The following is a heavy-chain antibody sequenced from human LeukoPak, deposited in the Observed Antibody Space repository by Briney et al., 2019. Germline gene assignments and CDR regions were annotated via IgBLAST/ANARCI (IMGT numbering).Heavy chain of an antibody. V-gene: IGHV3-30*02. CDR1: GFTFSIYG. Sequence: GGSLRLSCVGSGFTFSIYGIHWVRQAPDKGLEWVAFMRYDGSDKYYADSVKGRFTISRDNSKSTLYLQMNSLRVEDTAVYYCAKGFGSADYWGRGTLVTVPS. CDR3: AKGFGSADY. J-gene: IGHJ4*02. CDR2: MRYDGSDK. D-gene: IGHD6-19*01.